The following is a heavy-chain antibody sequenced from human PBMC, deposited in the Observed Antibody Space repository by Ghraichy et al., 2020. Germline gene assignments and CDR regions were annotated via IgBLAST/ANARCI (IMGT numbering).Heavy chain of an antibody. Sequence: VKVSCKASGYTFTSYGISWVRQAPGQGLEWMGWISAYNGNTNYAQKLQGRVTMTTDTSTSTAYMELRSLRSDDTAVYYCARVDADEYYYDSSGYSSGGYFDYWGQGTLVTVSS. D-gene: IGHD3-22*01. CDR1: GYTFTSYG. V-gene: IGHV1-18*01. CDR3: ARVDADEYYYDSSGYSSGGYFDY. CDR2: ISAYNGNT. J-gene: IGHJ4*02.